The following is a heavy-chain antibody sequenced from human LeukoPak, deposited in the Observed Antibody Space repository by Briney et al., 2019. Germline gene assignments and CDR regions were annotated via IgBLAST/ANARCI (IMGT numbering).Heavy chain of an antibody. Sequence: GGSLRLSCAASGFSFTKYWMTWGRPAPGKGREWVANKKHDGSEKFYVDSVKSRFTISRDNAKNSLDLQINSLGAEDTAVYYCARGLDCRSTSCYLDNWGQGALVTVSS. V-gene: IGHV3-7*01. D-gene: IGHD2-2*01. CDR1: GFSFTKYW. J-gene: IGHJ4*02. CDR3: ARGLDCRSTSCYLDN. CDR2: KKHDGSEK.